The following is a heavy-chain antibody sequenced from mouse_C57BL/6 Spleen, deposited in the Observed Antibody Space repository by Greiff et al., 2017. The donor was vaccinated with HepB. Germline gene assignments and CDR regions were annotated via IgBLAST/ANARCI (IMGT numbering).Heavy chain of an antibody. D-gene: IGHD1-1*01. J-gene: IGHJ2*01. CDR2: IDPSDSYT. V-gene: IGHV1-50*01. Sequence: QVQLQQSGAELVKPGASVKLSCKASGYTFTSYWMQWVKQRPGQGLEWIGEIDPSDSYTNYNQKFKGKATLTVDTSSSTAYMQLSSLTSEDSAVYYCARRFSSSPLDYWGQGTTLTVSS. CDR1: GYTFTSYW. CDR3: ARRFSSSPLDY.